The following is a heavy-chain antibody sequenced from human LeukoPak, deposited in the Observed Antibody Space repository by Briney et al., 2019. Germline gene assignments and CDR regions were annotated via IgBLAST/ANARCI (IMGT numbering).Heavy chain of an antibody. J-gene: IGHJ5*02. CDR3: ARAAPYCGGDCYRNWFDP. CDR2: ISAYNGNT. V-gene: IGHV1-18*01. CDR1: GYTFTSYG. Sequence: ASVKVSCKASGYTFTSYGISWVRQAPGQGLEWMGWISAYNGNTNYAQKLQGRVTMTTDTSTSTAYMELRSLRSDDTAVYYCARAAPYCGGDCYRNWFDPWGQGTLVTVSS. D-gene: IGHD2-21*01.